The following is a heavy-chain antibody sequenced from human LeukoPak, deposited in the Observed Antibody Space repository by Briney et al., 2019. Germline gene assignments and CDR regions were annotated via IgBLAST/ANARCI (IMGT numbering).Heavy chain of an antibody. CDR1: GGSISSSSYY. V-gene: IGHV4-39*01. D-gene: IGHD6-19*01. J-gene: IGHJ4*02. CDR3: VSAILIAVADG. Sequence: SETLSLTCTVSGGSISSSSYYWGWLRPPPGKGLEWIVSIYYSGSTYYNPSLKSRVTISVVTSKHQFCLRLGSVTAADSAMYCCVSAILIAVADGWGQGTLVTVS. CDR2: IYYSGST.